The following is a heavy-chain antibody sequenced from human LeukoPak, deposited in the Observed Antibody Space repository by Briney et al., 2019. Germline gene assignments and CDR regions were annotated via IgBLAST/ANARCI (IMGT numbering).Heavy chain of an antibody. D-gene: IGHD3-10*01. V-gene: IGHV3-23*01. CDR2: ISGSGGST. J-gene: IGHJ4*02. CDR1: GFTFSSYA. CDR3: AKRPGGPGMSDHFDY. Sequence: GGSLRLSCAASGFTFSSYAMSWVRQAPGKGLEWVSAISGSGGSTYYADSVKGRFTISRDNSKNTLYLQMNSLRAEDTAVYYCAKRPGGPGMSDHFDYWGQGTLVTVSS.